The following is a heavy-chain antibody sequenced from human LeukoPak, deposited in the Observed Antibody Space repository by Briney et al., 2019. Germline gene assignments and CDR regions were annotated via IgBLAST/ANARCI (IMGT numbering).Heavy chain of an antibody. CDR3: TRDLFD. CDR2: IYSGRTT. V-gene: IGHV3-66*01. J-gene: IGHJ4*02. D-gene: IGHD3-10*02. Sequence: GGSLRLSCAASGFTVSSNYMTWVRQAPGKGLDWVSAIYSGRTTYYADSVKGRFTISRDDSKNTLYLQMHSLRAEDTAIYYCTRDLFDWGQGALVTVSS. CDR1: GFTVSSNY.